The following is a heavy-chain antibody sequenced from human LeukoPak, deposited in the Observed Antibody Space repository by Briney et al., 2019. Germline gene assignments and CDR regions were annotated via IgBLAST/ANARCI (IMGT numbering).Heavy chain of an antibody. CDR3: AREPHCSSTSCYTRYYGMDV. CDR2: IWYDGSNK. CDR1: GFTFSSYG. J-gene: IGHJ6*02. D-gene: IGHD2-2*01. V-gene: IGHV3-33*01. Sequence: GGSLRLSCVASGFTFSSYGMHWVRQAPGKGLEWVAVIWYDGSNKYYADSVKGRFTISRDNSKNTLYLQMNSLRAEDTAVYYCAREPHCSSTSCYTRYYGMDVWGQGTTVTVSS.